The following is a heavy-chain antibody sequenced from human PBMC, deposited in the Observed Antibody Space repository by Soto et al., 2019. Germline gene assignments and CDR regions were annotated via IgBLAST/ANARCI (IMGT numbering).Heavy chain of an antibody. CDR1: GGSISSSSYY. Sequence: LSLTCTVSGGSISSSSYYWGWIRQPPGKGLEWIATIYYLGSTYYNPSLKSRVTMSVDTSKNQFSLKLSSVTAADTAVYFCARLRYFYDSGAYYYFDSWGQGNLVTVSS. J-gene: IGHJ4*02. V-gene: IGHV4-39*01. D-gene: IGHD3-22*01. CDR2: IYYLGST. CDR3: ARLRYFYDSGAYYYFDS.